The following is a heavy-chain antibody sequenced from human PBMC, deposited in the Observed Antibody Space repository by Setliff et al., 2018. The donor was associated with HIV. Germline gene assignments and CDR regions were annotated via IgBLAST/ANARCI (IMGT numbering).Heavy chain of an antibody. V-gene: IGHV1-2*06. J-gene: IGHJ5*02. CDR3: ARGADHFDTSGYYSFFDP. D-gene: IGHD3-22*01. Sequence: ASVKVSCKASGYTFNDNYIHWVRRAPGQGLEWMGRISPDIGDTNYAQMFHGRVTMTRDTSISTAYMELSSLKSDDTAVYYCARGADHFDTSGYYSFFDPWGQGMLVT. CDR2: ISPDIGDT. CDR1: GYTFNDNY.